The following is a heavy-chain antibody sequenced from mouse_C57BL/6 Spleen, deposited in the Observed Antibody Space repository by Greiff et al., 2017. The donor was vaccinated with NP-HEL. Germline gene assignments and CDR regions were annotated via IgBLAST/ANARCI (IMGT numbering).Heavy chain of an antibody. CDR2: IHPNSGST. CDR1: GYTFTSYW. V-gene: IGHV1-64*01. CDR3: ARVKSYAMDY. D-gene: IGHD6-2*01. J-gene: IGHJ4*01. Sequence: QVQLQQPGAELVKPGASVKLSCKASGYTFTSYWMHWVKQRPGQGLEWIGMIHPNSGSTKYNEKFKSKATLTVDKSSSTAYMQLSSLTSEDSAVYYCARVKSYAMDYWGQGTSVTVSS.